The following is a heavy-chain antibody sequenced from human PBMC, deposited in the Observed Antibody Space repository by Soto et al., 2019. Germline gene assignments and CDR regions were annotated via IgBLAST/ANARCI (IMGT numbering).Heavy chain of an antibody. J-gene: IGHJ6*02. CDR3: ARDHGYSSSWSKIYYYYGMDV. Sequence: SETLSLTCTVSGGSISSYYWSWIRQPPGKGLEWIGYIYYSGSTNYNPSLKSRVTISVDTSKNQFSLKLSSVTAADTAVYYCARDHGYSSSWSKIYYYYGMDVWGQGTTVTVSS. V-gene: IGHV4-59*12. CDR1: GGSISSYY. CDR2: IYYSGST. D-gene: IGHD6-13*01.